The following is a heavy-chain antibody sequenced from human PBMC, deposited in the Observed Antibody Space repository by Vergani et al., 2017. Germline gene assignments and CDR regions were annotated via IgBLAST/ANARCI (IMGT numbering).Heavy chain of an antibody. V-gene: IGHV3-21*01. Sequence: EVQLVESGGGLVQPGGSLRLSCAASGFTFSSYSMNWVRQAPGKGLEWVSSISSSSSYIYYADSVKGRFTISRDNAKNSLYLQMNSLRAEDTAVYYCARDRKYYDFWSGYEGFDYWGQGTLVTVSS. J-gene: IGHJ4*02. CDR2: ISSSSSYI. CDR3: ARDRKYYDFWSGYEGFDY. CDR1: GFTFSSYS. D-gene: IGHD3-3*01.